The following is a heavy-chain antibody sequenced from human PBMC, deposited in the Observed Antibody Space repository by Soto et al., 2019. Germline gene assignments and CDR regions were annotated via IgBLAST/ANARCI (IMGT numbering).Heavy chain of an antibody. CDR2: ISSGGGLI. V-gene: IGHV3-11*01. CDR1: GFTFSDYY. CDR3: ARDRYDFWSGSEHYGMDV. D-gene: IGHD3-3*01. Sequence: QVQLVESGGGLVKPGGSLRLSCAASGFTFSDYYMSWIRQAPGKGLEWVSYISSGGGLIYYADSVKGRFTISRDNAKNSLYLQMNSLRAEDTAVYYCARDRYDFWSGSEHYGMDVWGRGTTVTVSS. J-gene: IGHJ6*02.